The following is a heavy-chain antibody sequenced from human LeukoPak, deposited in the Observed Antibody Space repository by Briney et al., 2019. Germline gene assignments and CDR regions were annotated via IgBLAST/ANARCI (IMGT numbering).Heavy chain of an antibody. V-gene: IGHV1-69*04. D-gene: IGHD4-17*01. CDR3: ATTWETTVTTLDY. CDR1: GGTFSSYA. Sequence: SVKVSCKASGGTFSSYAISWVRQAPGQGLEWMGRIIPILGIANYAQKFQGRVTVTADKSTSTAYMELSSLRSEDTAVYYCATTWETTVTTLDYWGQGTLVTVSS. CDR2: IIPILGIA. J-gene: IGHJ4*02.